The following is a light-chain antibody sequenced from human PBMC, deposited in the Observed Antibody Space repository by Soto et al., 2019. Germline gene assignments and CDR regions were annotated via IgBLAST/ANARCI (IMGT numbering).Light chain of an antibody. V-gene: IGKV1-5*03. CDR2: KAS. CDR1: QSISSW. CDR3: PQYSAFHT. J-gene: IGKJ4*01. Sequence: DIQMTQSPSTLSASVGDRIIITCRASQSISSWLAWYQQKPGKAPKLLIYKASSLESGVPPRFSGGGSGTEFTLTISSLQPDDSATYFCPQYSAFHTFGGGTKVDIK.